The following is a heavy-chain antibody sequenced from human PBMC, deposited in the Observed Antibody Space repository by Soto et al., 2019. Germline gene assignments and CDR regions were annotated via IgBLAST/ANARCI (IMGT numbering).Heavy chain of an antibody. CDR3: AKDAKGYYDSSGTLSYYFDY. D-gene: IGHD3-22*01. V-gene: IGHV3-30*18. J-gene: IGHJ4*02. CDR2: ISYDGSNK. CDR1: GFTFSSYG. Sequence: QVQLVESGGGVVQPGRSLRLSCAASGFTFSSYGMHWVRQAPGKGLEWVAVISYDGSNKYYADSVQGRFTISRDNSKNTLYLQMNSRRAEDTAVYYCAKDAKGYYDSSGTLSYYFDYWGQGTLVTVSS.